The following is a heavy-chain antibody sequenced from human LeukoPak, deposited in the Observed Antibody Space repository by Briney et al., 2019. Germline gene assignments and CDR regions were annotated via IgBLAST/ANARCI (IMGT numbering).Heavy chain of an antibody. D-gene: IGHD1-26*01. J-gene: IGHJ5*02. Sequence: PSETLSLTCTVSGGSISSYYWSWIRQPPGKGLEWIAFIYYSGSTNYNPSLKSRASISLDTSKDLCSLRLSSVTAADAAVYYCARHAIYSGGYSYWFDPWGLGTLVTVSS. CDR1: GGSISSYY. V-gene: IGHV4-59*08. CDR3: ARHAIYSGGYSYWFDP. CDR2: IYYSGST.